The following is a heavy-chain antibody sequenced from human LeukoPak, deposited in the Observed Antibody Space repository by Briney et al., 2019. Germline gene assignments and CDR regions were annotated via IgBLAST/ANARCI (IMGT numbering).Heavy chain of an antibody. V-gene: IGHV1-18*01. Sequence: GASVKVSCKASGYTFTSYGISWVRQAPGQGLEWMGWISAYNGNTNYAQKLQGRVTMTTDTSTSTAYMELRSLRSDDTAAYYCARALLYDYVWGSYRAFVYWGQGTLVTVSS. CDR2: ISAYNGNT. D-gene: IGHD3-16*02. CDR3: ARALLYDYVWGSYRAFVY. J-gene: IGHJ4*02. CDR1: GYTFTSYG.